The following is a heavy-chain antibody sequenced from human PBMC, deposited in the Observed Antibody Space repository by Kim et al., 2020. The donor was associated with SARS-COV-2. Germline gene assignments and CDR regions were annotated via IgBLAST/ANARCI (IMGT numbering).Heavy chain of an antibody. CDR1: GFTFSSYW. J-gene: IGHJ6*04. CDR3: ARLGSSGYYGPPYYHYGMDV. Sequence: GGSLRLSCAASGFTFSSYWMHWVRQAPGKGLVWVSRINSDGSSTSYADSVKGRFTISRDNAKNTLYLQMNSLRAEDTAVYYCARLGSSGYYGPPYYHYGMDVWGKGTTVTVSS. D-gene: IGHD3-22*01. V-gene: IGHV3-74*01. CDR2: INSDGSST.